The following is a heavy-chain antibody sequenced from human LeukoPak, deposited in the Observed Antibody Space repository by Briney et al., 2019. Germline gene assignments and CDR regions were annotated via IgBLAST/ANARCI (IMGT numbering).Heavy chain of an antibody. CDR3: ATIEWELLTIDY. CDR1: GFTFSSYA. D-gene: IGHD1-26*01. CDR2: ISGSGGST. Sequence: GGSLRLSCAASGFTFSSYAMSWVRQAPGKGLEWVSAISGSGGSTYYADSVKGRFTISRDNSKNTLYLQMNSLRAEDTAVYYCATIEWELLTIDYWGQGTLVTVSS. V-gene: IGHV3-23*01. J-gene: IGHJ4*02.